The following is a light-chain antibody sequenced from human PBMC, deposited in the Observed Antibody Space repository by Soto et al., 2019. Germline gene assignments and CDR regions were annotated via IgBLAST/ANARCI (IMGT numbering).Light chain of an antibody. CDR3: AAWDDSLNGFVI. CDR1: TSNIGSNT. V-gene: IGLV1-44*01. J-gene: IGLJ2*01. Sequence: VLTQPPSASGTPGQRVTISCSGSTSNIGSNTVNWYQHLPGSAPKLLIHSDSQRPSGVPDRFSGSKSGTSASLAISGLQSEDEADYFCAAWDDSLNGFVIFGGGTKLTVL. CDR2: SDS.